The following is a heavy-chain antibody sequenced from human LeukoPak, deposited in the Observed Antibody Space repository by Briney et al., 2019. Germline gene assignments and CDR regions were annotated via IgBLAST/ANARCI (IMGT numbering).Heavy chain of an antibody. CDR1: GGSFSGYY. J-gene: IGHJ6*03. CDR3: ARDLKRFSIAAAPFEFYYYYMDV. D-gene: IGHD6-13*01. V-gene: IGHV4-34*01. Sequence: SETLSLTCAVYGGSFSGYYWSWIRQPPGKGLEWIGEINHSGSTNHNPSLKSRVTISVDTSKNQFSLKLSSVTAADTAVYYCARDLKRFSIAAAPFEFYYYYMDVWGKGTTVTVSS. CDR2: INHSGST.